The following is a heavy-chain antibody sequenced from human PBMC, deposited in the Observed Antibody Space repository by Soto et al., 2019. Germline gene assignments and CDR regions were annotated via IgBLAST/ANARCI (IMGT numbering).Heavy chain of an antibody. CDR1: GAPITSISYY. D-gene: IGHD2-15*01. V-gene: IGHV4-39*01. J-gene: IGHJ4*01. CDR2: IYYTGTS. CDR3: ATHIDGVALSY. Sequence: SLTCLVAGAPITSISYYWGWIRQPPGKGLEWSGSIYYTGTSHNNPSLNSRVIMSVDTSKNQFYLKLTSVTAPDTAVYYCATHIDGVALSYWGQGTLVTVSS.